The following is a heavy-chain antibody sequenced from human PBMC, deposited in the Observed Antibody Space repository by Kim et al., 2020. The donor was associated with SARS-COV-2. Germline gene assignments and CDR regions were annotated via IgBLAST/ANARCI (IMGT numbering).Heavy chain of an antibody. D-gene: IGHD5-12*01. CDR1: GGSISSSSYY. J-gene: IGHJ3*02. CDR2: IYYSGST. V-gene: IGHV4-39*01. Sequence: SETLSLTCTVSGGSISSSSYYWGWIRQPPGKGLEWIGSIYYSGSTYYNPSLKSRVTISVDTSKNQFSLKLSSVTAADTAVYYCAVATNDLDAFDIWGQGTMVTVSS. CDR3: AVATNDLDAFDI.